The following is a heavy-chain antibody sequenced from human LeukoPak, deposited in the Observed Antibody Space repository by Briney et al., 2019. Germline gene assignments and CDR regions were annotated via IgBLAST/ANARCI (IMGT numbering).Heavy chain of an antibody. D-gene: IGHD5-12*01. Sequence: GGSLRLSCAASGFTFSSYGMHWVRQAPGKGLEWVAVISYDGSNKYYADSVKGRFTISRDNSKNTQYLQMNSLRAEDTAVYYCAKARGGYADYWGQGTLVTVSS. V-gene: IGHV3-30*18. CDR1: GFTFSSYG. J-gene: IGHJ4*02. CDR2: ISYDGSNK. CDR3: AKARGGYADY.